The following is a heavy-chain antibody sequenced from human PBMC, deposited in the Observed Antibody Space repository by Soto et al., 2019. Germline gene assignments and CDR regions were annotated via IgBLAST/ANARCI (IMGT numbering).Heavy chain of an antibody. CDR2: IYYSGST. CDR3: ARSYYDSSGYYHFDY. Sequence: SETLSLTCTVSGGSISSGDYYWSWIRQPPGKGLEWIGYIYYSGSTYYNPSLKSRVTISVDTSKNQFSLKLSSVTAADTAVYYCARSYYDSSGYYHFDYWGQGTLVTVSS. J-gene: IGHJ4*02. V-gene: IGHV4-30-4*01. CDR1: GGSISSGDYY. D-gene: IGHD3-22*01.